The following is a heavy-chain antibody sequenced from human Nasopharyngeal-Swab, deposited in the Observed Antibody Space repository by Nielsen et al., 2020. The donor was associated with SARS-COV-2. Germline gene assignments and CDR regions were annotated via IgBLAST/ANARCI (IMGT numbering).Heavy chain of an antibody. Sequence: WIRQPPGKGLEWVGRARDKANRYTTEYAASVKGRFTISRDDSKNSLYLQMNSLKTEDTAVYFCARVQMGTPSLRPYYFDYWGQGTLVTVSS. V-gene: IGHV3-72*01. D-gene: IGHD5-24*01. CDR2: ARDKANRYTT. CDR3: ARVQMGTPSLRPYYFDY. J-gene: IGHJ4*02.